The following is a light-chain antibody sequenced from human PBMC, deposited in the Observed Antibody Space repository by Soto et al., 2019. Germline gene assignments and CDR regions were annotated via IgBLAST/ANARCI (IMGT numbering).Light chain of an antibody. V-gene: IGKV2-28*01. CDR1: QSLLHSNGYIY. J-gene: IGKJ5*01. CDR3: MQALQTPIT. CDR2: LGS. Sequence: DIVMTQSPLSLPVTPGEPASISCRSSQSLLHSNGYIYLDWYLQKPGQSPQVLIYLGSNRASGVPDRFSGSGSGTDFTLKISRVEAEDVGLYYCMQALQTPITFGQGTRLEIK.